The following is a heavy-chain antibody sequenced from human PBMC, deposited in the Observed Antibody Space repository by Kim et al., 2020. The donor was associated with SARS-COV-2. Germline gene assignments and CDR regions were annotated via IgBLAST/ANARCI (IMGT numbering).Heavy chain of an antibody. V-gene: IGHV3-33*01. Sequence: GGSLRISCAASGFTFSSYGMHWVRQAPGKGLEWVAVIWYDGSNKYYADSVKGRFTISRDNSKNTLYLQMNSLRAEDTAVYYCARGTGQGYYFDYWGQGTLVTVSS. J-gene: IGHJ4*02. CDR3: ARGTGQGYYFDY. CDR1: GFTFSSYG. CDR2: IWYDGSNK.